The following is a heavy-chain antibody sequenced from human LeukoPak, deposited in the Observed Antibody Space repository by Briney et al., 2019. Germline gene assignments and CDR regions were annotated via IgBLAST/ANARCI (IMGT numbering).Heavy chain of an antibody. J-gene: IGHJ4*02. CDR2: IIPIFGTA. V-gene: IGHV1-69*13. Sequence: SVKVSCKASGYTFTSYGISWVRQAPGQGLEWMGGIIPIFGTANYAQKFQGRVTITADESTSTAYMELSSLRSEDTAVYYCARDRRFNGGNWEFDYWGQGTLVTVSS. D-gene: IGHD4-23*01. CDR3: ARDRRFNGGNWEFDY. CDR1: GYTFTSYG.